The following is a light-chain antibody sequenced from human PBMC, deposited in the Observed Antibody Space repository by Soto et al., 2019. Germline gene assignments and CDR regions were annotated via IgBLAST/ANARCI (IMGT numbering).Light chain of an antibody. V-gene: IGLV2-14*01. Sequence: QSALTQPASVSGSPGQSITISCTGTSSDVGNYDYVSWYQHHPGRAPKLMIYEVTNRPSGVSNRFSGSKSGNTASLTISGLQAEDEADYYCRSYTTSDTRVFGGGTKLTVL. CDR2: EVT. J-gene: IGLJ3*02. CDR3: RSYTTSDTRV. CDR1: SSDVGNYDY.